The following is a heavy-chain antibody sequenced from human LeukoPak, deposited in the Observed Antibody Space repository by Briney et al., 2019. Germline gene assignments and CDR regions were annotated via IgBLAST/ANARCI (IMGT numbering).Heavy chain of an antibody. CDR3: AKDRLHIWFDP. J-gene: IGHJ5*02. V-gene: IGHV3-23*01. Sequence: PGGSLRLSCAASGFSFSTFAMGWVRQAPGKGLEWVSAISGSGGSTYYADSVKGRFTISRDNSKNTLYLQMNSLRAEDTAVYYCAKDRLHIWFDPWGQGTLVTVSS. CDR1: GFSFSTFA. CDR2: ISGSGGST. D-gene: IGHD6-25*01.